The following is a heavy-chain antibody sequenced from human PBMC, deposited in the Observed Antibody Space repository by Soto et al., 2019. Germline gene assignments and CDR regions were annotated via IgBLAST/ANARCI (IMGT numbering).Heavy chain of an antibody. CDR2: INPSGGST. Sequence: ASVKVSCKASGYTFTSYYMHWVRQAPGQGLEWMGIINPSGGSTSYAQKFQGRVTMTRDTSTSTVYMELSSLRFEDTAVYYCARDSRDYYDSSGYVYWGQGTLVTVSS. J-gene: IGHJ4*02. CDR1: GYTFTSYY. CDR3: ARDSRDYYDSSGYVY. D-gene: IGHD3-22*01. V-gene: IGHV1-46*01.